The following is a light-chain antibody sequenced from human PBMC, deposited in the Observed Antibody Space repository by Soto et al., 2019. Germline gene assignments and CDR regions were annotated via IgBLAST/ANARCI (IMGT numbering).Light chain of an antibody. CDR3: QQRSNWPPT. CDR1: QSVSSS. CDR2: DAS. V-gene: IGKV3-11*01. Sequence: EIVLTQSPATLSLSPGERATLSCRASQSVSSSLAWYQQKPGQAPRLLIYDASKRATGMPARFSGSGSGTDFTLTINSLEPEDVAVYYCQQRSNWPPTFGGGTKVEIK. J-gene: IGKJ4*01.